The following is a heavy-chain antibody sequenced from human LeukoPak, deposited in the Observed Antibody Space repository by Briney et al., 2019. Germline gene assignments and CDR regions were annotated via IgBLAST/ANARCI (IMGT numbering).Heavy chain of an antibody. V-gene: IGHV3-21*01. CDR2: ISSSSSYI. Sequence: PGGSLRLSCAASGFTFSSYSMNWVRQAPGKGLEWVSSISSSSSYIYYADSVKGRFTISRDNAKNSLYLQMNSLRAEDTAVYYCARDLWFGEFGRGFDPWGQGTLVTVSS. CDR3: ARDLWFGEFGRGFDP. D-gene: IGHD3-10*01. CDR1: GFTFSSYS. J-gene: IGHJ5*02.